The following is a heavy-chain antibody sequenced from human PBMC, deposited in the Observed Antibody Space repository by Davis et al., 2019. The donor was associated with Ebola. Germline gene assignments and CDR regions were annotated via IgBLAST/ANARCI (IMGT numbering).Heavy chain of an antibody. CDR1: GYTFTSYY. V-gene: IGHV1-46*01. J-gene: IGHJ5*02. CDR3: ARGGQGVGAGRWLDP. D-gene: IGHD1-26*01. Sequence: AASVKVSCKASGYTFTSYYMHWVRQAPGQGLEWMGIINPSGGSTSYAQKFQGRVTMTRDTSTSTVYMELSSLRSEDTAVYYCARGGQGVGAGRWLDPWGQGTLVTVSS. CDR2: INPSGGST.